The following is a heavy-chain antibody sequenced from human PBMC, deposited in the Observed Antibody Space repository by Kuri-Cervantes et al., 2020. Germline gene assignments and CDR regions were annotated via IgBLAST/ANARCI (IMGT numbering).Heavy chain of an antibody. CDR3: ASSPRGQWPKGYYYGMDV. V-gene: IGHV3-7*01. J-gene: IGHJ6*02. D-gene: IGHD6-19*01. CDR1: GFTFSSYW. Sequence: GGSLRLSCAASGFTFSSYWMSWVRQAPGKGLEWVANIKQDGSEKYYVDSVKGRFTISRDNANNSLYLQMNSLRAEDTAVYYCASSPRGQWPKGYYYGMDVWGQGTTVTVSS. CDR2: IKQDGSEK.